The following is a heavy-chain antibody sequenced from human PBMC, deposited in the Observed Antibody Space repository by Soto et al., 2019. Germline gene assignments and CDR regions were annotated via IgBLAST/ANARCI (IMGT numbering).Heavy chain of an antibody. CDR1: GGSISSYY. CDR3: ARAPVMYSSSWYVIWYFDL. D-gene: IGHD6-13*01. Sequence: QVQLQESGPGLVKPSETLSLTCTVSGGSISSYYWSWIRQPPGKGLEWIGYSYDSGSTNYNPPLKSRVPISVDTSKNQFSLKLSSVTAADTAVYYCARAPVMYSSSWYVIWYFDLWGRGTLVTVSS. V-gene: IGHV4-59*01. J-gene: IGHJ2*01. CDR2: SYDSGST.